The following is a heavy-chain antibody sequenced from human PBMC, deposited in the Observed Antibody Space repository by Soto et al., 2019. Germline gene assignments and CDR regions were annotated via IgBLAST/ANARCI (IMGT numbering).Heavy chain of an antibody. J-gene: IGHJ5*02. Sequence: SETLSLTCAVYGGSFSGYYWSWIRQPPGMGLEWIGEINRGGSTKYNPSLKGRVTISVDSSKNQFSLKLTSLTAADTAVYYCARSGDYAWFDPWGQGTLVTVSS. CDR2: INRGGST. CDR3: ARSGDYAWFDP. D-gene: IGHD4-17*01. V-gene: IGHV4-34*01. CDR1: GGSFSGYY.